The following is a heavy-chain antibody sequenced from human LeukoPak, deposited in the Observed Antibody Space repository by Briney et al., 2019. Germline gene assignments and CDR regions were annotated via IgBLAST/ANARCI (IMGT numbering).Heavy chain of an antibody. D-gene: IGHD3-3*01. J-gene: IGHJ4*02. CDR1: GGSISLYY. CDR3: AREWRY. Sequence: SETLSLTCTVSGGSISLYYWSWIRQPPGKGLEWIGYFYDTRSPKYNPSLKSRVTISLDKSKNQFSLRLTSVTAADTAVYYCAREWRYWGQGTLVTVSS. CDR2: FYDTRSP. V-gene: IGHV4-59*12.